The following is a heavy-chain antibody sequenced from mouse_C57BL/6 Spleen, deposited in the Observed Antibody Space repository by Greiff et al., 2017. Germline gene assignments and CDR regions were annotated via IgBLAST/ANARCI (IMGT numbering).Heavy chain of an antibody. V-gene: IGHV5-6*01. Sequence: EVKLVESGGDLVKPGGSLKLSCAVSGFTFSSYGMSWVRQTPDKRLEWVATSSSGGSYTYYPDSVKGRFTISSDNAKNTLYLQMSSLKSEDTAVYYCARQRDYSDYDEFAYWGQGTLVTVSA. J-gene: IGHJ3*01. CDR2: SSSGGSYT. CDR1: GFTFSSYG. CDR3: ARQRDYSDYDEFAY. D-gene: IGHD2-13*01.